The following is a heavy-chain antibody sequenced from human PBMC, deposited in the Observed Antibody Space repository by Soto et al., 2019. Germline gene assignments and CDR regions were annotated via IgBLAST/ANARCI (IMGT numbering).Heavy chain of an antibody. CDR3: AIGEIKNTDYSSYFDY. CDR2: SRSKVNSYTT. J-gene: IGHJ4*01. CDR1: GFTFSDHS. Sequence: EVQLVESGGGLVQPGGSLRLSCAVSGFTFSDHSMDWVRQAPGKGLEWVGRSRSKVNSYTTEYAASVKGRFTFSRDDSKSALDLPMNNLKTDGSVVYDCAIGEIKNTDYSSYFDYWGHDTLVNVTS. D-gene: IGHD3-10*01. V-gene: IGHV3-72*01.